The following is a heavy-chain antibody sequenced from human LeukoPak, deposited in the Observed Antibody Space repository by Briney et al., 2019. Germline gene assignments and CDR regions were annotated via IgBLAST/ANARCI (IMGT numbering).Heavy chain of an antibody. J-gene: IGHJ4*02. V-gene: IGHV3-7*03. CDR1: GFTFSSYW. CDR2: IKQDGSEK. D-gene: IGHD3-22*01. Sequence: PGGSLRLPCAASGFTFSSYWMSWVRQAPGKGLEWVANIKQDGSEKYYVDSVKGRFTISRDNAKNSLYLQMNSLRAEDTAVYYCARGDDSSGYYYEVSDYWGQGTLVTVSS. CDR3: ARGDDSSGYYYEVSDY.